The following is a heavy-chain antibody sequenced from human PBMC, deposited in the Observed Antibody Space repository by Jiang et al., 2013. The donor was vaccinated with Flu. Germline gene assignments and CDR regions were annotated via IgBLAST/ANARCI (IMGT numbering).Heavy chain of an antibody. CDR3: ARAGYYSSGSYYTGGGNYYYSGMDV. CDR2: LIPVDDIV. V-gene: IGHV1-69*04. J-gene: IGHJ6*02. D-gene: IGHD3-10*01. Sequence: GAEVKKPGSSVTVSCKASGDTFSNYAISWVRQAPGQGLEWMGRLIPVDDIVIYAQKFQGRVTITADKSTTTAYMDLNSLTSEDTAIYYCARAGYYSSGSYYTGGGNYYYSGMDVWGQGTSVTVSS. CDR1: GDTFSNYA.